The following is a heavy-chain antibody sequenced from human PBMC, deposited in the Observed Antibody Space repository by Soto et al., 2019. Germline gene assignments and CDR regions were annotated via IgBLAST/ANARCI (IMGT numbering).Heavy chain of an antibody. V-gene: IGHV3-9*01. CDR3: AKDRPLSVYYYDSSGPFDY. J-gene: IGHJ4*02. CDR1: GFTFDDYA. CDR2: ISWSSGST. Sequence: EVQLVESGGGLVQPGRSLRLSCAASGFTFDDYAMHWVRQAPGKGLEWVSGISWSSGSTYYADSVKGRFTISRDNSKNTLYLQMNSLRAEDTAVYYCAKDRPLSVYYYDSSGPFDYWGQGTLVTVSS. D-gene: IGHD3-22*01.